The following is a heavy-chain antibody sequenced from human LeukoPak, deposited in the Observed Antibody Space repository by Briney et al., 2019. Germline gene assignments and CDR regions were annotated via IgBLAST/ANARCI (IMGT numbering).Heavy chain of an antibody. V-gene: IGHV4-39*01. CDR3: ARHHGP. CDR2: IYSSGST. Sequence: PSETLSLTCTVSGGSISSSYYYWGWIRQPPGKGLGWIGSIYSSGSTYYNPSLKSRVTISVDTSKNQFSLKLTSVTAADTAVYYCARHHGPWGQGTLVTVSS. D-gene: IGHD4-17*01. J-gene: IGHJ5*02. CDR1: GGSISSSYYY.